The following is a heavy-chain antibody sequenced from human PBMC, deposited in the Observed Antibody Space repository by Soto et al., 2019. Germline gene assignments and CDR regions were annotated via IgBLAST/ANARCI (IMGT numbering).Heavy chain of an antibody. Sequence: ETLSLTCAVYGGTFSGYYWSWIRQPPGKGLEWIGEINHSGSTNYNPSLKSRVTISVDTSENQFSLKLSSVTAADTAVYYCARVRRFVVVVAATSSAPSYFGFRGQGTLVTVSS. CDR1: GGTFSGYY. CDR3: ARVRRFVVVVAATSSAPSYFGF. D-gene: IGHD2-15*01. J-gene: IGHJ4*02. V-gene: IGHV4-34*01. CDR2: INHSGST.